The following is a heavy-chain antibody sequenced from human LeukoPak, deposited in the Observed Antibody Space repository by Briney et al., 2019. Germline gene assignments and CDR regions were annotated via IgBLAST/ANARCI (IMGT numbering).Heavy chain of an antibody. Sequence: GGSLRLSCAASGFTFSSYAMSWVRQAPGKGLEWVSSISSSSSYIYYADSVKGRFTISRDNAKNSLYLQMNSLRAEDTAVYYCARASGYCSSTSCQNFDYWGQGTLVTVSS. CDR3: ARASGYCSSTSCQNFDY. CDR1: GFTFSSYA. CDR2: ISSSSSYI. D-gene: IGHD2-2*01. J-gene: IGHJ4*02. V-gene: IGHV3-21*01.